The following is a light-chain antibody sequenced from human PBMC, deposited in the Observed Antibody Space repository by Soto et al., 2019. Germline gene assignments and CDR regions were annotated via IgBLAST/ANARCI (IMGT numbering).Light chain of an antibody. Sequence: QSVLTQPPSASGTPGQRVTISCSGTSSNIGSNPVNWYQQLPGTAPKLLIYSNNQRPSGVPDRFSGSKSGTSASLAITGLQSEDEADYYCAAWDDSLSVVVFGGGTKVTVL. CDR3: AAWDDSLSVVV. V-gene: IGLV1-44*01. CDR1: SSNIGSNP. CDR2: SNN. J-gene: IGLJ2*01.